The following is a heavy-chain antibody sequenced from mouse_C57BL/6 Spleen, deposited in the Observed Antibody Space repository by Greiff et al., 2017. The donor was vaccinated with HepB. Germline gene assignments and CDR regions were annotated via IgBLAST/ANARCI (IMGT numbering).Heavy chain of an antibody. CDR2: IWSGGST. CDR3: ARNSSYYYGSSYEAYAMDY. J-gene: IGHJ4*01. D-gene: IGHD1-1*01. V-gene: IGHV2-2*01. CDR1: GFSLTSYG. Sequence: QVQLKESGPGLVQPSQSLSITCTVSGFSLTSYGVHWVRQSPGKGLEWLGVIWSGGSTDYNAAFISRLSISKDNSKSQVFFKMNSLQADDTAIYYCARNSSYYYGSSYEAYAMDYWGQGTSVTVSS.